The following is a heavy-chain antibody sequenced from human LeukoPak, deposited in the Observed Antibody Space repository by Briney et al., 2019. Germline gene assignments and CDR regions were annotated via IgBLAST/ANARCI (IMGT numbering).Heavy chain of an antibody. D-gene: IGHD5-18*01. CDR3: ARAGRTGQVWFPQSSFDS. CDR2: INPSGGST. V-gene: IGHV1-46*01. Sequence: ASVKVSCKASEYTFTSYYIHWVRQAPGQGLEWMGIINPSGGSTSYAQKFQGRVTMTRDTSTSTVYMELSRLRPEDTAVDYCARAGRTGQVWFPQSSFDSWGQGTLVTVSS. J-gene: IGHJ4*02. CDR1: EYTFTSYY.